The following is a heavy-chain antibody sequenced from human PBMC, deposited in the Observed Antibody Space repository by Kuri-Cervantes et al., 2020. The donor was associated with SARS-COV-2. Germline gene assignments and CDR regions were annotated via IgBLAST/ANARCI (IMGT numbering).Heavy chain of an antibody. CDR1: GGSISSSSYY. CDR3: ARGLRSNRFDP. Sequence: GSLRLSCTVSGGSISSSSYYWGWIRQPPGKGLEWIGSIYYSGSTYYNPSLKSRVTISVDTSSKQFSLKLSSVTAADTAVYYCARGLRSNRFDPWGQGTLVTVSS. J-gene: IGHJ5*02. CDR2: IYYSGST. V-gene: IGHV4-39*07. D-gene: IGHD4/OR15-4a*01.